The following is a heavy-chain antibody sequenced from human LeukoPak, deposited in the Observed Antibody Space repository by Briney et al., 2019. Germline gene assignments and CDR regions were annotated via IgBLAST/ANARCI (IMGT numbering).Heavy chain of an antibody. CDR1: GFTFSSYS. CDR3: AKGTPITIFGAEYFQH. CDR2: ISSSSSTI. V-gene: IGHV3-48*01. D-gene: IGHD3-3*01. Sequence: GGSLRLSCAASGFTFSSYSMNWVRQAPGKGREWVSYISSSSSTIYYADSVKGRFTISRDNAKNSLYLQMNSLRAEDTAVYYCAKGTPITIFGAEYFQHWGQGTLVTVSS. J-gene: IGHJ1*01.